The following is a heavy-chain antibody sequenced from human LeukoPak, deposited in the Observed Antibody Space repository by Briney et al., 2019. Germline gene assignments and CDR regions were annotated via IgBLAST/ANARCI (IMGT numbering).Heavy chain of an antibody. Sequence: GESLQISFKGSGYSFTSYWIAWVRQMPGKGLEWMGIIYPADSDTKYSPSFQGQVTISADKSISTAYLQWSSLKASDTAMYYCARRGSSWYVDWGQGTLVTVSS. V-gene: IGHV5-51*01. CDR2: IYPADSDT. J-gene: IGHJ4*02. CDR3: ARRGSSWYVD. CDR1: GYSFTSYW. D-gene: IGHD6-13*01.